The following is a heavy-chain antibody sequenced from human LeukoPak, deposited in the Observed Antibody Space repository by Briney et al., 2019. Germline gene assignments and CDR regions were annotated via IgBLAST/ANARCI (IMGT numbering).Heavy chain of an antibody. Sequence: SVTLSLTCTVSGGSISSYYCSWIRQPPGKGLEWIGYISYSGRTNYNPSLKSRVTVSVDTSKNQFSLKLSSVTAADTAVYYCARLGSNNWFDPWGQGTLITVSS. V-gene: IGHV4-59*01. J-gene: IGHJ5*02. CDR1: GGSISSYY. CDR3: ARLGSNNWFDP. CDR2: ISYSGRT.